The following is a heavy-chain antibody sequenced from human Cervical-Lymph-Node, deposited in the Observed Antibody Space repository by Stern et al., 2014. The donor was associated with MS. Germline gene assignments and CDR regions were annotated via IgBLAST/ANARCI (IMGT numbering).Heavy chain of an antibody. J-gene: IGHJ4*02. V-gene: IGHV4-61*02. Sequence: QVQLQESGPGLVKPSQTLSLTCTLSGGSVSSGSSYWSWIRQPAGKGLEWIGRIHPRGNAFYTPSLQRRVTISLDTPKNQIPLKLNSVTAADTAVYYCASGYRFFESWGQGTLVTVSS. D-gene: IGHD5-18*01. CDR1: GGSVSSGSSY. CDR2: IHPRGNA. CDR3: ASGYRFFES.